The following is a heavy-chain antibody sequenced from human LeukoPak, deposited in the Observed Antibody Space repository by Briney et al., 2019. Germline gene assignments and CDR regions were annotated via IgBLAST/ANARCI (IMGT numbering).Heavy chain of an antibody. CDR3: ARDRAFRGVYYYYMDV. CDR2: ISAYNGNT. J-gene: IGHJ6*03. V-gene: IGHV1-18*04. Sequence: AASVKVSCKASGCTFTGYYMHWVRQAPGQGLEWMGWISAYNGNTNYAQKLQGRVTMTTDTSTSTAYMELRSLRSDDTAVYYCARDRAFRGVYYYYMDVWGKGTTVTISS. D-gene: IGHD3-10*01. CDR1: GCTFTGYY.